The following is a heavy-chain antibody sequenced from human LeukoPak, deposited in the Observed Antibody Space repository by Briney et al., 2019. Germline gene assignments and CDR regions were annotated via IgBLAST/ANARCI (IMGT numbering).Heavy chain of an antibody. V-gene: IGHV4-59*01. D-gene: IGHD2-15*01. J-gene: IGHJ6*03. CDR1: GGSFSGYY. Sequence: SETLSLTCAVYGGSFSGYYWSWIRQPPGKGLEWIGYIYHTGSTSYSPSLKSRVTISADTSQNQFSLKLSSVTAADTAVYYCARTSEGYCSGGSCWDFYYYMDVWGKGTTVTVSS. CDR2: IYHTGST. CDR3: ARTSEGYCSGGSCWDFYYYMDV.